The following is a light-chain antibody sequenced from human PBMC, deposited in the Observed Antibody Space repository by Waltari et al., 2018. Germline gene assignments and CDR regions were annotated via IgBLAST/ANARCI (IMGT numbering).Light chain of an antibody. CDR3: QNHERLPAT. CDR2: AAS. Sequence: EVVLTQSPGTLSLSPGESATLSCRASQRISKYLVWYQQSPGQAPRHLIYAASTRATGIPARFSGSGFGTDFSLTISRLEPEDFAVYYCQNHERLPATFGQGTRVEIK. J-gene: IGKJ1*01. CDR1: QRISKY. V-gene: IGKV3-20*01.